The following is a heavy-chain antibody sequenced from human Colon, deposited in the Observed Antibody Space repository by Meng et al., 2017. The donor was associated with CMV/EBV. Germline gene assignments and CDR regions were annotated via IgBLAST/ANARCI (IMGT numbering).Heavy chain of an antibody. CDR3: ARGSTGFYYGMDV. J-gene: IGHJ6*02. CDR2: ISSSSYI. D-gene: IGHD2-2*01. V-gene: IGHV3-21*01. CDR1: GFTFSSYS. Sequence: GGSLRLSCAASGFTFSSYSMNWVRQAPGKGLEWVSSISSSSYIYYADSVKGRFTISRDNAKNSLYLQMNSLRAEDTAVYYCARGSTGFYYGMDVWGQGTTVTVSS.